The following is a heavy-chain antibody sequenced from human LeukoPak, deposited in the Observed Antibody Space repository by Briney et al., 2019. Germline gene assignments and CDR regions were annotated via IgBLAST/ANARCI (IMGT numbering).Heavy chain of an antibody. V-gene: IGHV4-59*01. CDR2: IYYSGST. D-gene: IGHD1-26*01. CDR3: ARGPVGPTIPFDY. Sequence: PSETLSLTCTVSGGSISSYYWSWIRQPPGEGLEWIGYIYYSGSTNYNPSLKSRVTMSVDTSMNQFSLKLSSVTAADTAVYYCARGPVGPTIPFDYGGQGTLVTVSS. CDR1: GGSISSYY. J-gene: IGHJ4*02.